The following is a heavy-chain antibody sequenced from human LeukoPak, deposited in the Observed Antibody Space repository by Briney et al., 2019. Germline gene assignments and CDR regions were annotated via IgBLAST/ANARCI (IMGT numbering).Heavy chain of an antibody. J-gene: IGHJ1*01. CDR1: GDSVSRSDSY. D-gene: IGHD3-22*01. Sequence: PSETLSLTCSVSGDSVSRSDSYWDWIRQPPGKGLEWIGAIYYSGRTYYSPSLKSRVTMSVDPSNNQFSLNLRSVTAADTALYYCARRRYYDGSGYLEWGQGTLLSVSS. CDR3: ARRRYYDGSGYLE. CDR2: IYYSGRT. V-gene: IGHV4-39*01.